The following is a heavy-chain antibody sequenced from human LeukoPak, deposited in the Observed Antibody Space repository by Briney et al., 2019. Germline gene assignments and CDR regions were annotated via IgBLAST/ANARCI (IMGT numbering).Heavy chain of an antibody. CDR1: GGSISSYY. J-gene: IGHJ2*01. D-gene: IGHD5-24*01. CDR3: ARRGKRDGYANWYFDL. Sequence: SETLSLICTVSGGSISSYYWSWTRQPPGKGLEASGDVHNSGSTNYTPSFQSRVTMSGDTSKNQFSLKLSSVTAADTAVYYCARRGKRDGYANWYFDLWGRGTLVTVSS. V-gene: IGHV4-4*08. CDR2: VHNSGST.